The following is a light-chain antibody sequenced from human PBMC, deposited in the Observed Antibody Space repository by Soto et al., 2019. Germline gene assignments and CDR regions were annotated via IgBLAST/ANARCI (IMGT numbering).Light chain of an antibody. V-gene: IGLV1-44*01. CDR1: SSNIGSNS. CDR2: YDN. J-gene: IGLJ1*01. CDR3: AAWDNSLDGFYL. Sequence: QSVLTQPPSAPGTPGQGVTISCSGSSSNIGSNSVNWYQQSSGRAPKLLMYYDNQRPSGVPERFSGSKSGTSASLAISGLQSEDEADYFCAAWDNSLDGFYLFGTGTKVTVL.